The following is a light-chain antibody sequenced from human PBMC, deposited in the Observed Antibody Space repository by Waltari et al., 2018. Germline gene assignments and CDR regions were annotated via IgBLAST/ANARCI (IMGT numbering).Light chain of an antibody. CDR3: QHYNSFSALFT. CDR2: TAS. Sequence: DIQMTQSPSTVSASVGDRVTITCRASQSISRWLAWYQQKPVKAPKLLIHTASSLQSGVPSRFSGSGSGTEFTLNITSLQPDDFATYYCQHYNSFSALFTFGPGTQVDIK. V-gene: IGKV1-5*03. J-gene: IGKJ3*01. CDR1: QSISRW.